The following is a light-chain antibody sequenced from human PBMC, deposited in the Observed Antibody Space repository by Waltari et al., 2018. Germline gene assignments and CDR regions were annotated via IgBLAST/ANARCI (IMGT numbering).Light chain of an antibody. Sequence: EIVMTQSPATLSVSPGERVILSCRASQSVCSNLAWYQQKPGQAPRLLMYGASTRATGIPGRFSGSGSGTEFTLINISMQPEDFAIYYCQQYTNWPLTFGGGTKVEIK. CDR2: GAS. CDR3: QQYTNWPLT. CDR1: QSVCSN. J-gene: IGKJ4*01. V-gene: IGKV3-15*01.